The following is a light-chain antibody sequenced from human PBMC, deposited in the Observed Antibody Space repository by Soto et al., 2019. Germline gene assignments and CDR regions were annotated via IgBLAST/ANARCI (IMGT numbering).Light chain of an antibody. V-gene: IGKV3-15*01. J-gene: IGKJ4*01. CDR2: SAS. Sequence: EIVMTQSPATLSVSPGERATLSCRASQSINNNLAWYQQKPGQGPRLLIYSASSRATGIPARFSGSGSGTGFTLTISSLQSEDFAIYYCQQYNNWPLTFGGGTKVEIK. CDR1: QSINNN. CDR3: QQYNNWPLT.